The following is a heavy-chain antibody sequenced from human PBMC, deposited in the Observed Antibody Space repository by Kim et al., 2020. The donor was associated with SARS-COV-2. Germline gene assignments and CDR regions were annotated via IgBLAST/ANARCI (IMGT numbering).Heavy chain of an antibody. Sequence: SETLSLTCTVSGGSVSSGSYYWSWIRQPPGKGLEWIGYIYYSGSTNYNPSLKSRVTISVDTSKNQFSLKLSSVTAADTAVYYCARDNGDGYLKMGGYAFDIWGQGTMVTVSS. CDR3: ARDNGDGYLKMGGYAFDI. CDR2: IYYSGST. CDR1: GGSVSSGSYY. J-gene: IGHJ3*02. D-gene: IGHD5-12*01. V-gene: IGHV4-61*01.